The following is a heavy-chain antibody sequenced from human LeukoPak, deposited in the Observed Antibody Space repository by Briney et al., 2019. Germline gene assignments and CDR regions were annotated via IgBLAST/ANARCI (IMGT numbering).Heavy chain of an antibody. D-gene: IGHD2-15*01. CDR1: GGSISSGDYY. CDR3: ARDRGGGSEMDYFHY. J-gene: IGHJ4*02. CDR2: IYYSGST. Sequence: PSQTLSLTCTVSGGSISSGDYYWSWIRQPPGKGLEWIGYIYYSGSTYYNPSLKSRVTISVDTSKNQFSLKLSSVTAADTAVYYCARDRGGGSEMDYFHYWGQGTLITLSS. V-gene: IGHV4-30-4*01.